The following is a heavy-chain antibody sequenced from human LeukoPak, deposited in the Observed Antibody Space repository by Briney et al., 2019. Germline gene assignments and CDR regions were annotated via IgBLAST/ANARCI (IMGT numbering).Heavy chain of an antibody. V-gene: IGHV4-39*07. Sequence: SETLSLTCTVSSGSISTSNYYWGWVRQPPGKALEWIGNIFYSGSTYYSPSLKSRVTISLDTSRNQFSLKLNSVTAADTAVYYCATLSGYYDYVWGSYPSGYWGQGTLVTVSS. CDR2: IFYSGST. CDR3: ATLSGYYDYVWGSYPSGY. CDR1: SGSISTSNYY. D-gene: IGHD3-16*01. J-gene: IGHJ4*02.